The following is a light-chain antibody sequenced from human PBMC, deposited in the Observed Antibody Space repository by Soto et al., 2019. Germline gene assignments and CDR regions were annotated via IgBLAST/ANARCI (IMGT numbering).Light chain of an antibody. CDR3: QQYNIWPPLT. V-gene: IGKV3-15*01. Sequence: EIVMTQSPATLSVSPGERATLSCRASQSVSRNLAWYQQKPGQAPRLLIYGASTRATGIPARFSGSGSGTEFTLTFSSLQSEDFAVYYCQQYNIWPPLTFGAFTKVEIK. CDR2: GAS. CDR1: QSVSRN. J-gene: IGKJ4*01.